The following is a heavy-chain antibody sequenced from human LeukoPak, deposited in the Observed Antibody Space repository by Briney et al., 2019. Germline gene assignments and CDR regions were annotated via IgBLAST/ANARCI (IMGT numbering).Heavy chain of an antibody. CDR3: AKDRSSWYANWFDP. V-gene: IGHV3-23*01. D-gene: IGHD6-13*01. J-gene: IGHJ5*02. CDR1: GFIFSSYA. CDR2: ISGSGGST. Sequence: GGSLRLSCAASGFIFSSYAMSWVRQAPGKGLEWVSTISGSGGSTYYADSVKGRFTISRDNSKNTVYLQMNSLRAEDTAVYYCAKDRSSWYANWFDPWGQGTLVTVSS.